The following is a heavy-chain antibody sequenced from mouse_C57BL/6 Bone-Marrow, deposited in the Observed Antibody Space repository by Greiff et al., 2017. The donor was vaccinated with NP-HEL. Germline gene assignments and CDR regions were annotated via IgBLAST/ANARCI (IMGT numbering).Heavy chain of an antibody. D-gene: IGHD1-1*01. V-gene: IGHV1-81*01. Sequence: QVQLQQSGAELVRPGASVKLSCKASGYTFTSYGISWVKQRTGQGLEWIGEIYPRSGNTYYNEKFKGKATLTADKSSSTAYMELRSLTSEDSAVYFCARKGYYGSSYEWYFDVWGTGTTVTVSS. CDR3: ARKGYYGSSYEWYFDV. CDR2: IYPRSGNT. CDR1: GYTFTSYG. J-gene: IGHJ1*03.